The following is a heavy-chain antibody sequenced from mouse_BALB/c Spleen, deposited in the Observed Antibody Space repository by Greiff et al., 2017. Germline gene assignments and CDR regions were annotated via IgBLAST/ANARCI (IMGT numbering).Heavy chain of an antibody. J-gene: IGHJ3*01. CDR1: GYSITSGYY. CDR3: ARDKENGNYLFAY. Sequence: VQLMESGPGLVKPSQSLSLTCSVTGYSITSGYYWNWIRQFPGNKLEWMGYISYDGSNNYNPSLKNRISITRDTSKNQFFLKLNSVTTEDTATYYCARDKENGNYLFAYWGQGTLVTVSA. CDR2: ISYDGSN. V-gene: IGHV3-6*02. D-gene: IGHD2-1*01.